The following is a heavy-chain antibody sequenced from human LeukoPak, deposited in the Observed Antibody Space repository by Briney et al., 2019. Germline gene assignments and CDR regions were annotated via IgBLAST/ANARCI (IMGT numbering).Heavy chain of an antibody. Sequence: GASVKVSCKASGYTFTSYGISWVRQAPGQGLEWMGWISAYNGNTNYAQKLQGRVTMTTDTSTSTAYMELRSLRSDDTAVYYCARDYVGYGDGSDRDYWGQGTLVTVSS. CDR2: ISAYNGNT. J-gene: IGHJ4*02. D-gene: IGHD4-17*01. CDR1: GYTFTSYG. V-gene: IGHV1-18*01. CDR3: ARDYVGYGDGSDRDY.